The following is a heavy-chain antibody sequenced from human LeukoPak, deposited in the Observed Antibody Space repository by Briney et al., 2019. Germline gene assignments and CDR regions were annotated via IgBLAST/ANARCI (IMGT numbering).Heavy chain of an antibody. Sequence: GASVKVSCKASGYTFTSYYMHWVRQAPGQGLEWMGIINPSGGSTSYAQKFQGGVTMTRDTSTSTVYMELSSLRSEDTAVYYCAGDCSPNTAMVLFDYWGQGTLVTVSS. V-gene: IGHV1-46*01. CDR3: AGDCSPNTAMVLFDY. D-gene: IGHD5-18*01. CDR2: INPSGGST. J-gene: IGHJ4*02. CDR1: GYTFTSYY.